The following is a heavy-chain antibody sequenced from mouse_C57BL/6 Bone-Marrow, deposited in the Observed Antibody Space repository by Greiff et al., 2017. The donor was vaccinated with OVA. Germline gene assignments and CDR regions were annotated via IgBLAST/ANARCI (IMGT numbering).Heavy chain of an antibody. CDR3: ARRGFYGNYVYYYAMDY. V-gene: IGHV1-69*01. CDR1: GYTFTSYW. Sequence: QVQLQQSGAELVMPGASVKLSCKASGYTFTSYWMHWVKQRPGQGLEWIGEIDPSDSYTNYNQKFKGKSTLTVDKSSSTAYMQLSSLTSEDSAVYYCARRGFYGNYVYYYAMDYWGQGTSVTVSS. D-gene: IGHD2-1*01. CDR2: IDPSDSYT. J-gene: IGHJ4*01.